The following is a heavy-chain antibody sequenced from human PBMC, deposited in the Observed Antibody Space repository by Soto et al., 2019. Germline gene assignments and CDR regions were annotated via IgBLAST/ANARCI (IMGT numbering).Heavy chain of an antibody. CDR1: GFTFSSYA. J-gene: IGHJ4*02. CDR3: AREGRGYDSSGYHYYFDY. CDR2: ISYDGSNK. D-gene: IGHD3-22*01. V-gene: IGHV3-30-3*01. Sequence: GGTLRLSCAASGFTFSSYAMHWVSQVSGKGLEWVAVISYDGSNKYYADSVKGRFTISRDNSKNTLYLQMNSLRAEDTAVYYCAREGRGYDSSGYHYYFDYWGQGT.